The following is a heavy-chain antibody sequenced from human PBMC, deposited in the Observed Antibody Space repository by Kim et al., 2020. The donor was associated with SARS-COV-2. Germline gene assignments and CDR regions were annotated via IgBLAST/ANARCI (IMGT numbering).Heavy chain of an antibody. CDR3: AKAYDFWSGYYRYYYFDF. D-gene: IGHD3-3*01. Sequence: GGSLRLSCAASGFTFSSYAMSWVRQAPGKGLEWVSAISGSGGSTYYADSVKGRFTISRDNSKNTLYLQMNSLRAEDTAVYYCAKAYDFWSGYYRYYYFDFWGQGTLVTVSS. CDR1: GFTFSSYA. J-gene: IGHJ4*02. CDR2: ISGSGGST. V-gene: IGHV3-23*01.